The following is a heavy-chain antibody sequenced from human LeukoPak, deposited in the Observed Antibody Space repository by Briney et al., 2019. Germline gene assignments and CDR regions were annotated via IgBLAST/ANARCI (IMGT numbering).Heavy chain of an antibody. CDR3: ASQGGRHFDH. J-gene: IGHJ4*02. CDR1: GFTFSSYS. V-gene: IGHV3-21*01. CDR2: ISSSSSYI. Sequence: GGSLRLSCAASGFTFSSYSMNWVRQAPGKGLEWVSSISSSSSYIYYADSVKGRFTISRDNAKNSLYLQMNGLRAEDTALYYCASQGGRHFDHWGQGTLVTVSS. D-gene: IGHD6-25*01.